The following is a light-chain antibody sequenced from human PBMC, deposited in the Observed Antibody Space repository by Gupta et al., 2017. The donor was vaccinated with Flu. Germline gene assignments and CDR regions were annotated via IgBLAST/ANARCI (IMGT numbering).Light chain of an antibody. CDR2: GAS. V-gene: IGKV3-15*01. Sequence: EIVMTQSPAALSVSPGERATLSCSASHFISSNLAWYQQKPGQPPRLLIHGASIRAADFPARFSGSGFGTEFTLTISSLQSEDSAVYYCQQYNDWPPLTCGGGTKVEIK. CDR1: HFISSN. CDR3: QQYNDWPPLT. J-gene: IGKJ4*01.